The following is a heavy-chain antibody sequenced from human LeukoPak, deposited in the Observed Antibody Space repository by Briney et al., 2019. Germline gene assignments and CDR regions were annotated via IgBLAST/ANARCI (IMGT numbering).Heavy chain of an antibody. CDR2: IYSGGST. CDR3: ARGLYDSSGYPGDY. CDR1: GFTFSSYG. J-gene: IGHJ4*02. D-gene: IGHD3-22*01. Sequence: GGSLRLSCAASGFTFSSYGMSWVRQAPGKGLERVSVIYSGGSTYYADSVKGRFTISRDNSKNTLYLQMNSLRAEDTAVYYCARGLYDSSGYPGDYWGQGTLVTVSS. V-gene: IGHV3-66*01.